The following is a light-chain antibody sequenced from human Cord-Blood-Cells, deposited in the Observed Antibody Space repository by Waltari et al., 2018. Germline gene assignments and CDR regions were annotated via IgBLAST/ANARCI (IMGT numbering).Light chain of an antibody. CDR3: QQSYSTPMYS. J-gene: IGKJ2*03. Sequence: DIQMTQSPSSLSASVGDRVTITCRASQSISSYLNWYQQKPGKAPKLLIYAATSLQSGVPSRFSGSGSGTYCTLTISSLQPEDFTTYDCQQSYSTPMYSFGQGTKLEIK. CDR1: QSISSY. CDR2: AAT. V-gene: IGKV1-39*01.